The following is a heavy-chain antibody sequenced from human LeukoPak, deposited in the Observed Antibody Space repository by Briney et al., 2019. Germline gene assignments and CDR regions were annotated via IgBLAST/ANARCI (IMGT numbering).Heavy chain of an antibody. CDR1: GFTFGDYA. Sequence: GGSLRLSCTISGFTFGDYAMSWVRQAPGKGLEWVGFITNKAYGGTTEYAASVQGRFTISRDDSKSIAYLQMNSLKTEDTAMYCCTRDRRGRGTFAAIDYWGQGTLVTVSS. J-gene: IGHJ4*02. D-gene: IGHD3-10*01. V-gene: IGHV3-49*04. CDR3: TRDRRGRGTFAAIDY. CDR2: ITNKAYGGTT.